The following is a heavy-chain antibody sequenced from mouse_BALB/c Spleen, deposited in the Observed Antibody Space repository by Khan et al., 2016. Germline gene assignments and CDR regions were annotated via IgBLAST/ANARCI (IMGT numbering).Heavy chain of an antibody. J-gene: IGHJ4*01. D-gene: IGHD2-3*01. CDR2: IIYSGST. V-gene: IGHV3-2*02. CDR3: ASDGPNYAMDY. CDR1: GYSITSDYA. Sequence: EVQLVETGPGLMKPSQSLSLTCTVTGYSITSDYAWNWIRQFPGNKLEWMGYIIYSGSTTYTPSLKSRISITRDTSKNQFFLQLNSVTIEDTATDYCASDGPNYAMDYWGQGTSVTVSS.